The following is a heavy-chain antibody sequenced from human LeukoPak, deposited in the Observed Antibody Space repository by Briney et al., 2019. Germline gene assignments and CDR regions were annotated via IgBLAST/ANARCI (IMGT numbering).Heavy chain of an antibody. Sequence: GGSLRLSCAASGFTFSSYSMNWVRQAPGKGLEWVAVKAFDGSDEYYADSVKGRFTISRDNSKNTLYLQMNSLRGEDTAVYYCAKSLRTRIYYFDYWGQGTLVTVSS. CDR2: KAFDGSDE. CDR3: AKSLRTRIYYFDY. D-gene: IGHD1-7*01. CDR1: GFTFSSYS. V-gene: IGHV3-30*18. J-gene: IGHJ4*02.